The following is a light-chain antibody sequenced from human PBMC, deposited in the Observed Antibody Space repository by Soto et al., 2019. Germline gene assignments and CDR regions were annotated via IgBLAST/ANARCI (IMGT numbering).Light chain of an antibody. CDR1: RSNIGNNA. Sequence: QSVLTQPPSVSEAPRQRVTISCSGSRSNIGNNAVSWYQQLPGKAPKLLIYYDDLVPSGVSDRFSGSKSGTSASLAISGLQSEDEADYYCAPWDDILNGQVFGGGTKLTVL. J-gene: IGLJ2*01. V-gene: IGLV1-36*01. CDR3: APWDDILNGQV. CDR2: YDD.